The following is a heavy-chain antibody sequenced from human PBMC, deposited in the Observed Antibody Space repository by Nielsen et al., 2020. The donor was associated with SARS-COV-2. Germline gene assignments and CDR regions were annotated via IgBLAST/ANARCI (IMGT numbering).Heavy chain of an antibody. D-gene: IGHD2-21*01. Sequence: SETLSLTCAVSGGSISSGGYSWSWIRQPPGKGLEWIGYIYHSGSTYYNPSLKSRVTISVDRSKNQFSLKLSSVTAADTAVYYCARGAVIGYFQHWGQGTLVTVSS. CDR1: GGSISSGGYS. CDR2: IYHSGST. V-gene: IGHV4-30-2*01. CDR3: ARGAVIGYFQH. J-gene: IGHJ1*01.